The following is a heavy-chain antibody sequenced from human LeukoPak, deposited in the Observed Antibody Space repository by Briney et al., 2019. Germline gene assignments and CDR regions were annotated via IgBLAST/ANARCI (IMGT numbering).Heavy chain of an antibody. CDR3: VRQGDGSGRLFHY. CDR2: VYPADSYT. V-gene: IGHV5-51*01. Sequence: GESLKISCKGSGYPFTTYWIGWVRQMPGKGLEWMGVVYPADSYTRYSPSFQGQVTISADKSISTAYLQWSSMKASDSAMYYCVRQGDGSGRLFHYWGQGTLVTVSS. D-gene: IGHD5-12*01. CDR1: GYPFTTYW. J-gene: IGHJ4*02.